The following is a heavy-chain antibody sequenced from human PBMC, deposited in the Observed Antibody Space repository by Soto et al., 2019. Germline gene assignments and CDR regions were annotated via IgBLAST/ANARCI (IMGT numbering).Heavy chain of an antibody. Sequence: QVQLVQSGAEVKKPGASVKVSCKASGDTFTRKYMHWVRQAPGQGLEWMGMSNPRGDRTSYAQEFQGRVSMTRDTSTSTVYIELSSLKSEDTAVYYCARDSSSGWPLGYWGQGTLVTVSS. CDR3: ARDSSSGWPLGY. CDR1: GDTFTRKY. J-gene: IGHJ4*02. CDR2: SNPRGDRT. D-gene: IGHD6-19*01. V-gene: IGHV1-46*01.